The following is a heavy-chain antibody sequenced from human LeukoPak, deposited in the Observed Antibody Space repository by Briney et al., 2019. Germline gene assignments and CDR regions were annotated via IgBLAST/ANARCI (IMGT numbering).Heavy chain of an antibody. CDR2: MNPNSGNT. V-gene: IGHV1-8*01. D-gene: IGHD3-3*01. CDR3: ARVPDFWSGYYTGVFENWFDP. CDR1: GYTFTSYD. J-gene: IGHJ5*02. Sequence: ASVTVSCKASGYTFTSYDINWVRQATGQGLGWMGWMNPNSGNTGYAQKFQGRVTMTRNTSISTAYMELSSLRSEDTAVYYCARVPDFWSGYYTGVFENWFDPWGQGTLVTVSS.